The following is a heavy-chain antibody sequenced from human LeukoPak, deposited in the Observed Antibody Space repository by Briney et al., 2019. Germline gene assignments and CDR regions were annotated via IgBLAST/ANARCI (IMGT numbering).Heavy chain of an antibody. D-gene: IGHD2-15*01. CDR1: GFTVSSNY. CDR2: ISSTGGTI. V-gene: IGHV3-48*01. J-gene: IGHJ3*02. CDR3: ARGYSRAAFDI. Sequence: GGSLRLSCAASGFTVSSNYISWVRQAPGKGLEWVSFISSTGGTIYYADAVKGRFTVSRDNAKNSLLLQMNSLRAEDTALYYCARGYSRAAFDIWGQGTMVTVSS.